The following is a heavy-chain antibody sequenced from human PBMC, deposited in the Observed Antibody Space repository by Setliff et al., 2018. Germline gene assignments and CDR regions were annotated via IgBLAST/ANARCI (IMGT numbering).Heavy chain of an antibody. CDR3: ARTEYGSGTPPYY. D-gene: IGHD3-10*01. J-gene: IGHJ4*02. V-gene: IGHV5-51*01. CDR1: GYSFTSYW. Sequence: GESLKIPCKGSGYSFTSYWIGWVRQMPGKGLEWMGIIYPGDSDTRYSTSFQGQVTISADKSISTAYLQWSSLKASDTAMYYCARTEYGSGTPPYYWGQGTLVTVSS. CDR2: IYPGDSDT.